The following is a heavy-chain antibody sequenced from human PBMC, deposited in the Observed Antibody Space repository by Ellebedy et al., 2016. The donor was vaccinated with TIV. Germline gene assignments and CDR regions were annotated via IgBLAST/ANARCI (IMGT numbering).Heavy chain of an antibody. V-gene: IGHV3-7*01. D-gene: IGHD1-7*01. J-gene: IGHJ4*02. CDR3: AKLARQLDY. CDR1: GFDFSDYY. CDR2: IKQDGSDK. Sequence: GGSLRLXCAASGFDFSDYYMNWIRQAPGKGLEWVANIKQDGSDKYYVDSVKDRFTISRDNAKNSLYLQMNSLRAEDTAVYYCAKLARQLDYWGQGTLVTVSS.